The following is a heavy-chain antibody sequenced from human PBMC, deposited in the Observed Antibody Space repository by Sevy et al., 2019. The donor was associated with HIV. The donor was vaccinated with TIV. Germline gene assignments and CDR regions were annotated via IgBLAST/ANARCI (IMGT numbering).Heavy chain of an antibody. V-gene: IGHV4-39*01. CDR2: IYYSGSA. Sequence: SETLSLTCTVSGGSISSNNYYWVWIRQPPGKGLEWIGSIYYSGSAYYNPSLKSRITISVDTSKNQFSLRLSSVTAADTAVYYCARLTMFGVPTDNWFDPWGQGTLVTVSS. D-gene: IGHD3-3*01. CDR1: GGSISSNNYY. CDR3: ARLTMFGVPTDNWFDP. J-gene: IGHJ5*02.